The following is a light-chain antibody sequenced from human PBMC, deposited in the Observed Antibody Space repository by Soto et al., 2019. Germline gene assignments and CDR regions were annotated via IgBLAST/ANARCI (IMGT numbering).Light chain of an antibody. CDR1: QTISSW. CDR3: QLYNTYSYT. Sequence: DIQMTQSPSTLSASVGDRVTITCRASQTISSWLAWYQQKPGTAPQLLIYKASTLESGVPSRFSGSGSGTEFTLTISSLQPDDFATYYCQLYNTYSYTFGQGTKVEIK. J-gene: IGKJ2*01. V-gene: IGKV1-5*03. CDR2: KAS.